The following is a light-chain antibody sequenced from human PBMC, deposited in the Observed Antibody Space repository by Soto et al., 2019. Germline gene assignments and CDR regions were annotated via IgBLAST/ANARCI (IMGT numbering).Light chain of an antibody. J-gene: IGLJ3*02. CDR2: EDS. CDR3: CSYAGSSTSWV. CDR1: SSDAGSYNF. V-gene: IGLV2-23*01. Sequence: QSALTQPASVSGSPGQSITISCTGTSSDAGSYNFVSWYQQHPGKAPKVIIYEDSTRPSGVSNRISGSKSGNTASLTISGLQDEDEADYYCCSYAGSSTSWVFGGGTKLTVL.